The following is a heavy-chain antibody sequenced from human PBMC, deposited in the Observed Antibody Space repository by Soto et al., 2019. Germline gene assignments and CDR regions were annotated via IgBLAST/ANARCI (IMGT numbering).Heavy chain of an antibody. CDR3: ARRGSSSWYGY. D-gene: IGHD6-13*01. J-gene: IGHJ4*02. Sequence: QLQLQESGPGLVKPSETLSLTCTVSGGSISSSSYYWGWIRHPPGKGLEWIGRIYYSGSTYYNPCLKSRVTLPLDTSKSQFSLKLSSVTAADTAVYYCARRGSSSWYGYWGQGTLVTVSS. CDR1: GGSISSSSYY. CDR2: IYYSGST. V-gene: IGHV4-39*01.